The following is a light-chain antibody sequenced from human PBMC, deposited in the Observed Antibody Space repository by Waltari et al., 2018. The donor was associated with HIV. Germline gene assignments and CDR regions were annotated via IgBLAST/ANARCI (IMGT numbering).Light chain of an antibody. CDR3: QSYDSGLSAYV. Sequence: QSVLTQPPSVSGAPGQRVTISCTGSSSNIGAGYDVHWFQQLPGTAPKLLIYGNASRPSGVPDRFSGSTSGTSASLAITGLQAEDEADYYCQSYDSGLSAYVFGTGTKVTVL. CDR2: GNA. CDR1: SSNIGAGYD. J-gene: IGLJ1*01. V-gene: IGLV1-40*01.